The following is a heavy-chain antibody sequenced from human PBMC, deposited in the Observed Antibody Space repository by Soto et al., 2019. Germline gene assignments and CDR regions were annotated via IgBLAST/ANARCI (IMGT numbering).Heavy chain of an antibody. J-gene: IGHJ4*02. CDR3: AKVASLRITMIVVVTLEGRYFDY. CDR1: GFTFSSYA. Sequence: GGALRISCAGSGFTFSSYAMSRVPQAPGKGLEWVSAICGSGGTTYYADSVKGRFTISRDNSKNTLYLQMNSLRAEDTAVYYCAKVASLRITMIVVVTLEGRYFDYWGQGTLVTVS. CDR2: ICGSGGTT. D-gene: IGHD3-22*01. V-gene: IGHV3-23*01.